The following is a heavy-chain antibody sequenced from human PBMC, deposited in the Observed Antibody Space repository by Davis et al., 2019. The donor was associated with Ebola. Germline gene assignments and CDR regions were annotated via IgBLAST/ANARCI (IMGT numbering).Heavy chain of an antibody. CDR1: GGSFSGYH. CDR3: ARVSYDTSPGNWYFDL. CDR2: IYYSGST. D-gene: IGHD3-22*01. J-gene: IGHJ2*01. V-gene: IGHV4-34*01. Sequence: MPSETLSLTCAVYGGSFSGYHWSWVRQPPGKGLEWIGSIYYSGSTYYKPSLKSRVTISVDTSKNQFSLKLSSVAAADTALYYCARVSYDTSPGNWYFDLWGRGTLVTVSS.